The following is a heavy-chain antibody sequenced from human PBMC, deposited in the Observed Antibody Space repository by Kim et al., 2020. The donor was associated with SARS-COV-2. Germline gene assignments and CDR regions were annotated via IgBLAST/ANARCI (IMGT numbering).Heavy chain of an antibody. CDR3: ARESTPAAGAAYNWFDP. Sequence: VKGRFTISRDNAKNALCLQMNSLRAEETAVYYCARESTPAAGAAYNWFDPWGQGTLVTVSS. J-gene: IGHJ5*02. V-gene: IGHV3-48*03. D-gene: IGHD6-13*01.